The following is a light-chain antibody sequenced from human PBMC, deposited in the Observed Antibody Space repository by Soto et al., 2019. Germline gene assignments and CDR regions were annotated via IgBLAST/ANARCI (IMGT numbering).Light chain of an antibody. CDR2: EVS. Sequence: QSALTQPASVSGSPGQSITISCTGTSSDVGGYEYVSWYQHHPGKAPKLMIYEVSNRPSGVSHRFSGSKSGNTASLTISGLQAEAEADYYCSSYTTANTYVFGTGTKLTVL. CDR3: SSYTTANTYV. V-gene: IGLV2-14*01. CDR1: SSDVGGYEY. J-gene: IGLJ1*01.